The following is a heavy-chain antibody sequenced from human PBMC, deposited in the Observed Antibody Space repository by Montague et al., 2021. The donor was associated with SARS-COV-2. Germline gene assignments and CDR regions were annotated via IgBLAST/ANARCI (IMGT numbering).Heavy chain of an antibody. V-gene: IGHV3-30-3*01. CDR3: VGALAIVVVAATMGFEH. CDR2: ISYDGSNQ. J-gene: IGHJ4*02. CDR1: GFAFSNYH. D-gene: IGHD2-2*03. Sequence: SLRLSCAASGFAFSNYHMHWVRQAPGKGLEWVAVISYDGSNQYYVDSVKGRFTISRDNSKNTVFLQMNSLRVDDTAVYYCVGALAIVVVAATMGFEHWGQGTLVTVTA.